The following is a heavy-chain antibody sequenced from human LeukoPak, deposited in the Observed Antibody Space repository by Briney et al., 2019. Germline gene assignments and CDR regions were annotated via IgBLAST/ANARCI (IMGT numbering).Heavy chain of an antibody. D-gene: IGHD3-22*01. Sequence: SVKVSCKASGGTFTSYAISWVRQAPGQGLEWMGRIIPIFGIANYAQKFQGRVTITADKSTSTAYMELSSRRSEDTAVYYCASAPSGYDSSGYYPEFDYWGQGTLVTVSS. V-gene: IGHV1-69*04. CDR3: ASAPSGYDSSGYYPEFDY. CDR1: GGTFTSYA. CDR2: IIPIFGIA. J-gene: IGHJ4*02.